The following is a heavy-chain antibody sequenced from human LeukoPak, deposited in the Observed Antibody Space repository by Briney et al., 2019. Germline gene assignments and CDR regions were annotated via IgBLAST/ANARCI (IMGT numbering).Heavy chain of an antibody. J-gene: IGHJ6*02. V-gene: IGHV4-4*07. CDR2: IYSSGST. D-gene: IGHD2-21*02. Sequence: SGTLSLTCTVSGGSISTSYFWTWIRQSAGKGLEWIGRIYSSGSTTYNPSLKSRVTMSIDTSRNQFSLNLSSVTAADTAVYYCARVSRMTAILYYYYGMDVWGQGTTVTVSS. CDR1: GGSISTSYF. CDR3: ARVSRMTAILYYYYGMDV.